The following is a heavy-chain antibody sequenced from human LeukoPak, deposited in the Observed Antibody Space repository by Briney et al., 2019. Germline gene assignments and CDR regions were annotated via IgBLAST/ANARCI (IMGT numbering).Heavy chain of an antibody. Sequence: GESLKISCKGSGYSFTSYWIGWVRQMPGKGLEWMGIIYPGDSDTRYSPSFQGQVTISADNSISAAYLQWSSLKASDTAMYYCARQGRGYSPYYYYYMDVWGKGATVTVSS. D-gene: IGHD5-24*01. V-gene: IGHV5-51*01. CDR1: GYSFTSYW. CDR2: IYPGDSDT. CDR3: ARQGRGYSPYYYYYMDV. J-gene: IGHJ6*03.